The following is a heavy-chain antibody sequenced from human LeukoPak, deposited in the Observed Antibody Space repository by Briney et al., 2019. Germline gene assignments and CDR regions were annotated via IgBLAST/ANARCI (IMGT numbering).Heavy chain of an antibody. J-gene: IGHJ4*02. CDR2: IIPILGIA. V-gene: IGHV1-69*04. CDR1: GGTFSSYA. CDR3: ARGLVGKQNYFDY. Sequence: SVKVSCKASGGTFSSYAISWVRQAPGQGLEWMGRIIPILGIANYAQKFQGRVTNTADKSTSTAYMGLSSLRSEDTAVYYCARGLVGKQNYFDYWGQGTLVTVSS. D-gene: IGHD3-9*01.